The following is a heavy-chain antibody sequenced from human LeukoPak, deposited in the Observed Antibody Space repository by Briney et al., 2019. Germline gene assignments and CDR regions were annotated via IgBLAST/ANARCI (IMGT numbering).Heavy chain of an antibody. J-gene: IGHJ4*02. CDR2: ISSSSSYI. V-gene: IGHV3-21*01. CDR1: GFTFSSYS. CDR3: ARDKGYSYGYLYYFDY. D-gene: IGHD5-18*01. Sequence: PGGSLRLSCAASGFTFSSYSMNWVRQAPGKGLEWVSSISSSSSYIYYADSVKGRFTISRDNAKNSLYLQMNSLRAEDTAVYYCARDKGYSYGYLYYFDYWGQGTLVTVSS.